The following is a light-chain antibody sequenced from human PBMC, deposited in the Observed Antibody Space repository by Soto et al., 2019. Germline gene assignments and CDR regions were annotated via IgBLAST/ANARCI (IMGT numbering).Light chain of an antibody. V-gene: IGKV1-39*01. CDR2: AAS. CDR1: QTINKY. J-gene: IGKJ1*01. CDR3: QQSYGSPGA. Sequence: DIHLTQSPSSLSASVGDSVTITCRSSQTINKYLNWYQHRPGKAPKLLIYAASSLQTGVPTRFSGAGAGTFFSLTISNRQLEDVASYYCQQSYGSPGAFGRGTKVEI.